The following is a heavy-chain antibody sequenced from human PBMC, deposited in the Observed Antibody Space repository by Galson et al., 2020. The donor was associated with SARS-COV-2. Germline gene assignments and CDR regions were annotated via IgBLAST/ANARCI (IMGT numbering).Heavy chain of an antibody. V-gene: IGHV3-66*02. J-gene: IGHJ6*03. D-gene: IGHD6-19*01. CDR3: AEVAVGFSSGWSDYYYYMGV. CDR1: GITVSSSY. Sequence: GGSLRLSCAASGITVSSSYMAWVRQAPGKGLEWVAVLYASGSTSYADSVKGRFTFSRDNSRNTLYLHMNTLGPADTALYYCAEVAVGFSSGWSDYYYYMGVWGKGTTVTVSS. CDR2: LYASGST.